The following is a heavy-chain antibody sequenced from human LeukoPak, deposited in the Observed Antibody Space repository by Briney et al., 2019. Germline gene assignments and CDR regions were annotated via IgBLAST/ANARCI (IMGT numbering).Heavy chain of an antibody. J-gene: IGHJ4*02. V-gene: IGHV5-51*01. Sequence: GESLKISCKGSGYSFTSYWIGWVRQMPGKGLEWMGIIYPADSDTRYSPSFQGQVTISADRSTSTAYLQWSSLKASDTAMYYCARQDGRALYYFDYWGQGTLVTVSS. D-gene: IGHD5-24*01. CDR1: GYSFTSYW. CDR2: IYPADSDT. CDR3: ARQDGRALYYFDY.